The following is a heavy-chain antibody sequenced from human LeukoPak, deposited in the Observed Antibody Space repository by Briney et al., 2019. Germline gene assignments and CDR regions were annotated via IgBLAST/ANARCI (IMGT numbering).Heavy chain of an antibody. V-gene: IGHV3-23*01. J-gene: IGHJ6*03. Sequence: GGSLRLSCAASGFTFSSYAMSWVRQAPGKGLEWVSAISGSGGSTYYADSVKGRFTISRDNSKNTLYLQMNSLRAEDTAVYYCAKPGTDSSFGYYYYMDVWGKGTTVTVSS. D-gene: IGHD1-7*01. CDR1: GFTFSSYA. CDR2: ISGSGGST. CDR3: AKPGTDSSFGYYYYMDV.